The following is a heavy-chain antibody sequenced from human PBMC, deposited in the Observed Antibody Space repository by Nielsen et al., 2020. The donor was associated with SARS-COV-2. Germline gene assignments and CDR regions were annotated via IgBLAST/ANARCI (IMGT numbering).Heavy chain of an antibody. CDR3: AKVHLTTVVTLVDY. Sequence: GGSLRLSCAASGFTFSSYSMNWVRQAPGKGLEWVSSISSSSSYIYYADSVKGRFTISRDNSKNTLYLQMNSLRAEDTAVYYCAKVHLTTVVTLVDYWGQGTLVTVSS. V-gene: IGHV3-21*01. D-gene: IGHD4-23*01. J-gene: IGHJ4*02. CDR2: ISSSSSYI. CDR1: GFTFSSYS.